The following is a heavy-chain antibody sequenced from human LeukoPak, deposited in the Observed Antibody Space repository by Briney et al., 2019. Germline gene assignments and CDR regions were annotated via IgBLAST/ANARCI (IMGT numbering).Heavy chain of an antibody. J-gene: IGHJ6*04. CDR1: AFTFSSYE. Sequence: GSLRLSCADSAFTFSSYEMKWVRQAPGKGLEWVSYISSSGSTIYYADSVKGRFTISRDNAKNSLYLQMNSLRAEDTAVYYCAELGITMIGGVWGKGTTVTISS. CDR2: ISSSGSTI. V-gene: IGHV3-48*03. CDR3: AELGITMIGGV. D-gene: IGHD3-10*02.